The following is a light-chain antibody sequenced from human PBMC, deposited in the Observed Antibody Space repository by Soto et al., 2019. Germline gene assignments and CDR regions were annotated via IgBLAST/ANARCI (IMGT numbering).Light chain of an antibody. CDR1: QSVSSY. J-gene: IGKJ5*01. CDR2: GAS. Sequence: EIVLTQSPATLSLSPGERATLSCRSSQSVSSYLAWYQQKPGQAPRLLIYGASTRATGIPARFSGSGSGTEFTLTISSLQSEDFAVYYCQQYNNWPPITCGQGTRLEI. CDR3: QQYNNWPPIT. V-gene: IGKV3-15*01.